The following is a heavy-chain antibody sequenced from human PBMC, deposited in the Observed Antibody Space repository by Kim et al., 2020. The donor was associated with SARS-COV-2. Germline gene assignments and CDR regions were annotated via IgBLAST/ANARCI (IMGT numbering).Heavy chain of an antibody. J-gene: IGHJ5*02. CDR1: GYTLSGYY. Sequence: ASVKVSCKASGYTLSGYYMHWVRQAPGQGLEWMGRINPNSGGANYAQKFQGRVTMSRDTSISTAYLDLSRLRYDDTAVYYCAAGINDWFDPWGQGTLVTV. CDR3: AAGINDWFDP. CDR2: INPNSGGA. V-gene: IGHV1-2*06. D-gene: IGHD3-10*01.